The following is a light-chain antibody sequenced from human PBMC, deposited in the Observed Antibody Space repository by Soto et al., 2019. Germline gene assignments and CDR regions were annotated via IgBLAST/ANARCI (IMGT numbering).Light chain of an antibody. J-gene: IGLJ2*01. CDR3: TSYTSSRPLVV. Sequence: QSVLTQPASVSVSPGQSITIPCTGTSSDIGGYNYVSWYQHHPGKAPKLLIYDVTNRPSGVSTRFSGSKSGNTASLTISGLQADGGANYYCTSYTSSRPLVVFGGGTKLTVL. V-gene: IGLV2-14*03. CDR1: SSDIGGYNY. CDR2: DVT.